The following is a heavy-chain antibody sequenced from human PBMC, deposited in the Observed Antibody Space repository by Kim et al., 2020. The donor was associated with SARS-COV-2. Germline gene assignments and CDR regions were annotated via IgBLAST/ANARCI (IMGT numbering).Heavy chain of an antibody. D-gene: IGHD1-1*01. Sequence: ASVKVSCKASGYTFTSYDLNWVRQATGQGLEWLGWMNPNSGNTGYAEKFRGRVTMTRELTTSTAYMELSSLTSEDTAVYYCARYRIGQNDNWFDPWGQGTLVTVSS. CDR2: MNPNSGNT. V-gene: IGHV1-8*01. CDR3: ARYRIGQNDNWFDP. CDR1: GYTFTSYD. J-gene: IGHJ5*02.